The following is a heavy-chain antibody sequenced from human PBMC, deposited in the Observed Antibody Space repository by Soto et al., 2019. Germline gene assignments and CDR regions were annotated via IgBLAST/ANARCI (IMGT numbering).Heavy chain of an antibody. CDR1: GGTFSSYA. Sequence: ASVKVSCKASGGTFSSYAISWVRQAPGQGLEWMGGIIPIFGTANYAQKFQGRVTITADESTSTAYMELSSLRSEDTAVYYCARTGARSGYSPFDYWGQGTLVTVSS. V-gene: IGHV1-69*13. CDR3: ARTGARSGYSPFDY. CDR2: IIPIFGTA. D-gene: IGHD3-22*01. J-gene: IGHJ4*02.